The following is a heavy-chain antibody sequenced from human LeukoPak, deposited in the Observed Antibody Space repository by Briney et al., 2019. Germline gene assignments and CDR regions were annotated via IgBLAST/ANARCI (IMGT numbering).Heavy chain of an antibody. CDR3: ARLQYSSSSDYYFDY. Sequence: SETLSLTCTVSGGSTSSYYWSWIRQPPGKGLEWIGYIYYTGSTSYNPSLKSRLTISLDTSKNQFSLNLNSVTAADTAVYYCARLQYSSSSDYYFDYWGQGTLVTVSS. CDR1: GGSTSSYY. D-gene: IGHD6-6*01. J-gene: IGHJ4*02. CDR2: IYYTGST. V-gene: IGHV4-59*08.